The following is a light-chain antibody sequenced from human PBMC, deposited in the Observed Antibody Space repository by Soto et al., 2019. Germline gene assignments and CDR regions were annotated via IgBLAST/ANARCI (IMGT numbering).Light chain of an antibody. V-gene: IGKV3-15*01. Sequence: EIVLPQSPATLSVSPGERATLSCRASQSISSNLAWYQQKPGQAPRLLIYGPSTRATGVPARFSGSGSGTEFTLTISSLQPEDFATYYCQQLNTYPRTFGPGTKVDIK. CDR2: GPS. J-gene: IGKJ3*01. CDR3: QQLNTYPRT. CDR1: QSISSN.